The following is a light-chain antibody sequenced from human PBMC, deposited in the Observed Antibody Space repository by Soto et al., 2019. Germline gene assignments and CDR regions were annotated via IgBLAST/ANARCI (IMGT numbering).Light chain of an antibody. CDR1: QSIGNR. CDR3: QHYGGLWT. CDR2: DAS. V-gene: IGKV1-5*01. Sequence: ASQSIGNRLAWYQQKPGTAPKVLLYDASTLESGVPSRFSGSGSGTNFILTISSLQPDDFATYYCQHYGGLWTFGLGTKVDIK. J-gene: IGKJ1*01.